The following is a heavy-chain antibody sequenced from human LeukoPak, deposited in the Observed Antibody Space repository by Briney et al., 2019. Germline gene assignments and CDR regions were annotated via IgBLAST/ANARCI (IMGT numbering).Heavy chain of an antibody. J-gene: IGHJ4*02. CDR2: INPNNGGT. D-gene: IGHD6-19*01. V-gene: IGHV1-2*02. CDR1: GYTFTGYF. Sequence: ASVKVSCKASGYTFTGYFIHWVRQAPGQGLEWMGWINPNNGGTNYAQKFQGRVTMTTDTSTSTAYMELRSLRSDDTAVYYCARVFIAVAGTVDYWGQGTLVTVSS. CDR3: ARVFIAVAGTVDY.